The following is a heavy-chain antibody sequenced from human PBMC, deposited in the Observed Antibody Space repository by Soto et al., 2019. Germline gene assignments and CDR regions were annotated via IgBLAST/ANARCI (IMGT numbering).Heavy chain of an antibody. D-gene: IGHD6-19*01. V-gene: IGHV1-18*01. CDR2: ISAYNGNT. CDR1: GYTFTSYG. CDR3: ARDGRIAVAGKTFDY. J-gene: IGHJ4*02. Sequence: ASVKVSCKASGYTFTSYGISWVRQAPGQGLEWMGWISAYNGNTNYAQKLQGRVTMTTDTSTSTAYMELRSLRSDDTAVYYCARDGRIAVAGKTFDYWRQGTLVTVSS.